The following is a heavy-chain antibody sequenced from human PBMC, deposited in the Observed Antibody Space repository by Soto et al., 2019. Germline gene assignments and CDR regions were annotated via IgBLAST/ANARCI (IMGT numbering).Heavy chain of an antibody. Sequence: GSFIDFCCRWICVSTGKGLERIWEINHSGSTNSNPSLKSRVTISVYTSKPQFSLKLSSVTAADTAVDYCASEGLSEVFDIWGKGSMDTVSS. CDR1: GSFIDFC. V-gene: IGHV4-34*13. J-gene: IGHJ3*02. CDR3: ASEGLSEVFDI. CDR2: INHSGST.